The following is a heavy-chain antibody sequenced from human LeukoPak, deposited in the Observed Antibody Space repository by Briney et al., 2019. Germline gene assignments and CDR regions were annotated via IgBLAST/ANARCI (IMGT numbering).Heavy chain of an antibody. Sequence: ASVKVSCKASGYTFTSYGISWVRQAPGQGLEWMGWISAYNGNTNYAQKLQGRVTMTTDTSTSTAYMELRSLRSDDTAVYYCAKGGPTPRFYYYDSSGYYYFDYWGQGTLVTVSS. D-gene: IGHD3-22*01. CDR1: GYTFTSYG. V-gene: IGHV1-18*01. CDR2: ISAYNGNT. J-gene: IGHJ4*02. CDR3: AKGGPTPRFYYYDSSGYYYFDY.